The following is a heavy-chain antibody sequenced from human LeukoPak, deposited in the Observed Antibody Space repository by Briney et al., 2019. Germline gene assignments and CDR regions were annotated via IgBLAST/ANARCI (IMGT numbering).Heavy chain of an antibody. D-gene: IGHD1-26*01. J-gene: IGHJ4*02. CDR1: GFTFSSYS. CDR3: ARDPLVGGSYYDFDY. Sequence: GGSLRLSCAASGFTFSSYSMNWVRQAPGKGLEWVSYISSSSSIIYYADSVKGRFTISRDNAKNSLYLQMNSLRDEDTAVYYCARDPLVGGSYYDFDYWGQGTLVTVSS. V-gene: IGHV3-48*02. CDR2: ISSSSSII.